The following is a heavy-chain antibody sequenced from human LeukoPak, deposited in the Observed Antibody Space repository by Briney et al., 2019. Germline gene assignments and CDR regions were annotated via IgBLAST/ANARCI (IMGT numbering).Heavy chain of an antibody. CDR1: AFTFSIYC. Sequence: PRGSLRLSCAVSAFTFSIYCMSWVRPRQGKGREWVASIKKEGSEKYYGDSVKGRFTISRDNAKNSLYLQMNNVRAEDTAVYYCAREGDSSSQLYGFDYRGHGTMVTVSS. J-gene: IGHJ4*01. V-gene: IGHV3-7*01. CDR3: AREGDSSSQLYGFDY. CDR2: IKKEGSEK. D-gene: IGHD6-13*01.